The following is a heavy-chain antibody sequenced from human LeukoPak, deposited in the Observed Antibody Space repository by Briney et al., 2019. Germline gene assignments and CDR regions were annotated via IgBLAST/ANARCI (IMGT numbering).Heavy chain of an antibody. Sequence: SETLSLTCAVYGGSFSGYYWSWIRQPPGKGLEWIGEINHSGSTNYNPSLKSRVTISVDTSKNQFSLKLSSVTAADTAVYYCARGEAAAGPQLDYWGQGTLVTVS. CDR3: ARGEAAAGPQLDY. J-gene: IGHJ4*02. CDR2: INHSGST. CDR1: GGSFSGYY. D-gene: IGHD6-13*01. V-gene: IGHV4-34*01.